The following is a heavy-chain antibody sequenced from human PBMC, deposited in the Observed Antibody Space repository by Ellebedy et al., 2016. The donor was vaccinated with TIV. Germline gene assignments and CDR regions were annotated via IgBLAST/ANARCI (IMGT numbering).Heavy chain of an antibody. J-gene: IGHJ4*02. Sequence: GESLKISCAASGFTFSSYAMYWVRQAPGKGLEYVSAISSNGGSTYYADSVKGRFTISRDNSKNTLYLQMSSLRAEDTAVYYCVTGDFDYWGQGTLVTVSS. V-gene: IGHV3-64D*09. CDR3: VTGDFDY. CDR2: ISSNGGST. CDR1: GFTFSSYA.